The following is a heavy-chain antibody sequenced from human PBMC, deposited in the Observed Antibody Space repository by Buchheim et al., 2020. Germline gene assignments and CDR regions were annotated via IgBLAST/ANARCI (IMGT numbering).Heavy chain of an antibody. CDR1: GFTFSHYS. D-gene: IGHD2-8*01. V-gene: IGHV3-23*04. Sequence: QLVESGGGFVQPGGSLRLSCAASGFTFSHYSLAWVRQPPGKGLEWVSLISGSGATTFYSESVKGRFAISRDTSKNIIFLQMNSLRTDDTALYYCAKGGRKGFCNGGSCSKFFDSWGRG. CDR2: ISGSGATT. CDR3: AKGGRKGFCNGGSCSKFFDS. J-gene: IGHJ4*02.